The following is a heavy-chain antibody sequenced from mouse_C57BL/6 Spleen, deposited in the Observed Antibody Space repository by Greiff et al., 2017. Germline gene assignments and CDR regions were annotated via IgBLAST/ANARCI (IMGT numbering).Heavy chain of an antibody. Sequence: VQLQQSGPGLVKPSQSLSLTCSVTGYSITSGYYWHWIRQFPGNQLEWMGYISYDGSNNYNPSLKNRISITRDTSKNQFFLKLNSVTTEDTATYYCARYYYGSYLDYWGQGTTRTVSS. CDR3: ARYYYGSYLDY. CDR2: ISYDGSN. V-gene: IGHV3-6*01. CDR1: GYSITSGYY. D-gene: IGHD1-1*01. J-gene: IGHJ2*01.